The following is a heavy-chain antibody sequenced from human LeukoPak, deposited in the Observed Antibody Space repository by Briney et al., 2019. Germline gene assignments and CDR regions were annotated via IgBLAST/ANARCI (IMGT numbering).Heavy chain of an antibody. D-gene: IGHD3-10*01. V-gene: IGHV4-30-2*01. J-gene: IGHJ3*02. CDR1: GGSISSGGYS. Sequence: PSETLSLTCAVSGGSISSGGYSWSWIRQPPGKGLEWIGYIYHSGSTNYNPSLKSRVTISVDTSKNQFSLKLSSVTAADTAVYYCASAALLWFGEIAFDIWGQGTMVTVSS. CDR3: ASAALLWFGEIAFDI. CDR2: IYHSGST.